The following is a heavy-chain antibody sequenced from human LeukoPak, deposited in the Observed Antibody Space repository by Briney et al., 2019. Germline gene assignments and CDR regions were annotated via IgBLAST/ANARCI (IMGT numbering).Heavy chain of an antibody. CDR2: ISYDGSNK. Sequence: GRSLRLSCAASGFTFSSYGMHWVRQAPGKGLEWVAVISYDGSNKYYTDSVKGRFTISRYNSKNKLYLQMNSLRAEDTAVYYCAKDRSGGVNHYFDYWGQGTLVTVSS. D-gene: IGHD6-25*01. CDR1: GFTFSSYG. J-gene: IGHJ4*02. V-gene: IGHV3-30*18. CDR3: AKDRSGGVNHYFDY.